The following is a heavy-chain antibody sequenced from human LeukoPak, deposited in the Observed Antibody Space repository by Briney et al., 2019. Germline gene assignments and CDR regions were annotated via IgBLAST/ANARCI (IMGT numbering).Heavy chain of an antibody. CDR3: VKDHGWLLYS. Sequence: GGSLRLSCAATGFSFRDRYMSWVRQAPGKGLEWVSGISLDGATTYYAGSVEGRFTISRDNSKNTLYLQMNSLRADDTAVYYCVKDHGWLLYSWGQGTLVTVSS. CDR1: GFSFRDRY. CDR2: ISLDGATT. J-gene: IGHJ4*02. V-gene: IGHV3-23*01. D-gene: IGHD3-9*01.